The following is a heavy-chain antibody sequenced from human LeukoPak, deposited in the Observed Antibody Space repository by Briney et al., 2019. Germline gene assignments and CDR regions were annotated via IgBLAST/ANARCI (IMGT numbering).Heavy chain of an antibody. V-gene: IGHV1-2*02. CDR2: INPNSGGT. D-gene: IGHD2-8*01. J-gene: IGHJ4*02. CDR1: GYSFTGYY. CDR3: ARGIYCTNGVCSSIDY. Sequence: EASVKVSCKASGYSFTGYYMHWVRQAPGQGLEWMGWINPNSGGTNYAQKFQGRVTMTRDTSISTAYMELSRLRSDDTAVYYCARGIYCTNGVCSSIDYWGQGTLVTVSS.